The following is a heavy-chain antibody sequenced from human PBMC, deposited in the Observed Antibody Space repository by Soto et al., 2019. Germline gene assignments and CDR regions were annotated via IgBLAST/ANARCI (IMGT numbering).Heavy chain of an antibody. Sequence: GSLRLSCAASGFTVSSNYMSWVRQAPGKGLEWVSVIYSGGSTYYADSVKGRFTISRDNSKNTLYLQMNSLRAEDTAVYYCARDVGYYYYGMDVWGQGTTVTVSS. V-gene: IGHV3-53*01. J-gene: IGHJ6*02. D-gene: IGHD3-16*01. CDR1: GFTVSSNY. CDR3: ARDVGYYYYGMDV. CDR2: IYSGGST.